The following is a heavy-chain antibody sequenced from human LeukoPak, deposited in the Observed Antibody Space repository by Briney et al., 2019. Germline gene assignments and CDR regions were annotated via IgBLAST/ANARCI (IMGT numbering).Heavy chain of an antibody. Sequence: SETLSLTCAVSGGSISSSSYYWGWIRQPPGKGLEWIVSIDYSGRTYYNPSLKSRITIPVDTPKNQFSLKLSSVTAADTAVYYCATSYYQYFQHWGQGTLVTVSS. J-gene: IGHJ1*01. D-gene: IGHD1-26*01. V-gene: IGHV4-39*01. CDR1: GGSISSSSYY. CDR2: IDYSGRT. CDR3: ATSYYQYFQH.